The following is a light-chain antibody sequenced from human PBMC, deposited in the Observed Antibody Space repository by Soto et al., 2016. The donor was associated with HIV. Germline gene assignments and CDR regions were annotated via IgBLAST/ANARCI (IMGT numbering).Light chain of an antibody. V-gene: IGLV3-19*01. J-gene: IGLJ1*01. CDR3: NSRDSSGLPYV. CDR2: GKN. CDR1: SVTSYY. Sequence: SSELIQDPVVSVALGQTVKITCQGDSVTSYYVSWYQQKPGQAPRLVIYGKNNRPSGIPDRFSGSSSGNTASLTLTGAQAEDEADYYCNSRDSSGLPYVFATGTKVTV.